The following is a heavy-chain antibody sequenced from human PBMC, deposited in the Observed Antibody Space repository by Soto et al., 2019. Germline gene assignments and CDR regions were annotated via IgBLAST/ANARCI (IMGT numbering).Heavy chain of an antibody. V-gene: IGHV3-48*03. CDR2: ISESGTSM. CDR1: GFPFSRYG. D-gene: IGHD6-19*01. CDR3: ARDQEVHDSRGHKIRAMDV. J-gene: IGHJ6*02. Sequence: GGSLRLSCAASGFPFSRYGMNWVRQAPGKGLEWISYISESGTSMYYADAVKGRFAISRDNAQNSLYLQMNSLRIEDTAVYYCARDQEVHDSRGHKIRAMDVWGQGTTFTVSS.